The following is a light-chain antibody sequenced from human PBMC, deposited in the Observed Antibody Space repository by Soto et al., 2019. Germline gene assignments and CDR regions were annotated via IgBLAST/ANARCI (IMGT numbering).Light chain of an antibody. CDR3: QSYDSSLSGSV. Sequence: QSVLTQPHSVSGAPGQRVTISCTGSSSNIGAGYDVHWYQQLPGTAPKLLIYGNSNRPSGVPDRFSGSKSGTSASLAITGRQAEDEADCYCQSYDSSLSGSVFGGGTKLTVL. CDR2: GNS. V-gene: IGLV1-40*01. J-gene: IGLJ3*02. CDR1: SSNIGAGYD.